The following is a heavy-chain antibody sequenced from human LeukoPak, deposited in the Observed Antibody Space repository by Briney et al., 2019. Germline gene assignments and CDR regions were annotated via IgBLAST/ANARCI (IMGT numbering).Heavy chain of an antibody. Sequence: PSETLSLTCTVSGGSISSYYWSWIRQPPGKGLEWIGYIYYSGSTNYNPSLKSRVTISVDTSKNQFSLKLSSVTAADTAVYYCARAVMVRGVIDWFDPWGQGTLVTVSS. D-gene: IGHD3-10*01. CDR3: ARAVMVRGVIDWFDP. V-gene: IGHV4-59*01. CDR2: IYYSGST. J-gene: IGHJ5*02. CDR1: GGSISSYY.